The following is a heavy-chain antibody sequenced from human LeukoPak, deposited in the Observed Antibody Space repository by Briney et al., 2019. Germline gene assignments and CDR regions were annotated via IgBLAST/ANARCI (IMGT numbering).Heavy chain of an antibody. J-gene: IGHJ4*02. CDR2: TSGSGGST. CDR3: AKDSLRYCSSTSCYADY. V-gene: IGHV3-23*01. D-gene: IGHD2-2*01. Sequence: GGSLRLSCAASGFTFSSYAMSWVRQAPGKGLEWVSATSGSGGSTYYADSVKGRFTISRDNSKNTLYLQMNSLRAEDTAVYYCAKDSLRYCSSTSCYADYWGQGTLVTVSS. CDR1: GFTFSSYA.